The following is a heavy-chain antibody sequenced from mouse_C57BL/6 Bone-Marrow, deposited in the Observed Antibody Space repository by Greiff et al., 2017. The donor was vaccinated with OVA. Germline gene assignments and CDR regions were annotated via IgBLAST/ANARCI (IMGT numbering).Heavy chain of an antibody. D-gene: IGHD2-5*01. V-gene: IGHV2-4*01. CDR2: IWSGGST. CDR1: GFSLTSYG. J-gene: IGHJ3*01. CDR3: AKNSNYSNYGFAY. Sequence: VQRVESGPGLVQPSQSLSITCTVSGFSLTSYGVHWVRQPPGKGLEWLGVIWSGGSTDYNAAFISRLSISKDNSKSQVFFKMNSLQADDTAIYYCAKNSNYSNYGFAYWGQGTLVTVSA.